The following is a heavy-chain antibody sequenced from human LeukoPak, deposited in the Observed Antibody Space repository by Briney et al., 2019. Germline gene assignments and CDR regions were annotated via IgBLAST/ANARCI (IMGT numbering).Heavy chain of an antibody. CDR2: IYYSGST. J-gene: IGHJ4*02. D-gene: IGHD3-22*01. CDR1: GDSITTSSYY. Sequence: SETLSLTCTVSGDSITTSSYYWGWIRQPPGKGLEWVGNIYYSGSTYYNPSLKSRVTISVDTSKNQFSLWLSSVTAADTAVYYCARLETYDSTLDYWGQGTLVTVSS. CDR3: ARLETYDSTLDY. V-gene: IGHV4-39*01.